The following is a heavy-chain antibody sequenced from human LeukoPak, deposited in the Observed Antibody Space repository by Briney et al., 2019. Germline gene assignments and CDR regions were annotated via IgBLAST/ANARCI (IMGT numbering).Heavy chain of an antibody. CDR3: ARSPRYSYGTRHFDY. J-gene: IGHJ4*02. Sequence: PSETLSLTCTVSGGSISSSSYYWGWIRQPPGKGLEWIGSIYYSGSTYYNPSLKSRVTISVDTSKNQFSLKLSSVTAADTAVYYCARSPRYSYGTRHFDYWGQGTLVTVSS. D-gene: IGHD5-18*01. CDR2: IYYSGST. CDR1: GGSISSSSYY. V-gene: IGHV4-39*07.